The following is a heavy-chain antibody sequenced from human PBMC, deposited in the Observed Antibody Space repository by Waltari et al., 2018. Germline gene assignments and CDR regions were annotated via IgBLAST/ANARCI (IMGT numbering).Heavy chain of an antibody. D-gene: IGHD3-10*01. CDR1: GGSFSGYY. CDR2: INHSGST. J-gene: IGHJ4*02. CDR3: ASFIMVRDKFDY. V-gene: IGHV4-34*01. Sequence: QVQLQQWGAGLLKPSETLSLTCAVYGGSFSGYYWSWIRQPPGKGLEWIGEINHSGSTYYNPSLKSRVTISVDTSKNQFSLKLSSVTAADTAVYYCASFIMVRDKFDYWGQGTLVTVSS.